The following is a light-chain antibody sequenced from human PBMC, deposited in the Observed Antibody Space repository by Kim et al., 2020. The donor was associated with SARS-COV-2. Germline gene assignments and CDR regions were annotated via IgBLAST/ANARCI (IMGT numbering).Light chain of an antibody. V-gene: IGKV1-17*01. J-gene: IGKJ5*01. Sequence: ASGGDRATITCRASQDIRNDLGWYQQNPGRAPKRLIYGAASLKSGVPSRFSGSGSGTEFTLTISSLQPEDFATYFCLQHNTYPITFGQGTRLEIK. CDR3: LQHNTYPIT. CDR2: GAA. CDR1: QDIRND.